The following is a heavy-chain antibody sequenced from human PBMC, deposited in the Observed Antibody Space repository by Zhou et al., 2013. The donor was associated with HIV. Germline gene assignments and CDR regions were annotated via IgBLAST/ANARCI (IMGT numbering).Heavy chain of an antibody. CDR1: GGTFNSYA. D-gene: IGHD2-15*01. CDR2: VVPVFGET. Sequence: QVQLVQSGAEVKKPGSSVRVSCKASGGTFNSYAFNWVRQAPGQGLEWMGRVVPVFGETNYAQKFQGRVTISADGFTSTAYMQLNSLRSEDSAIYFCATHRTIPSTQNWFDSWGQGNPSPPFPQ. J-gene: IGHJ5*01. CDR3: ATHRTIPSTQNWFDS. V-gene: IGHV1-69*15.